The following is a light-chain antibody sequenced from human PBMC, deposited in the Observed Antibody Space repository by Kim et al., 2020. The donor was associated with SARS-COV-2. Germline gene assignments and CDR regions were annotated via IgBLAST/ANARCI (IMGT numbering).Light chain of an antibody. Sequence: QSALTQPRSVSGSPGQSVTISCTGTSNDVGGYDFVSWYQQHPGKAPKLIIYDLTKRPPGVPDRFSGSRSGNTASLTISGLQAEDEADYHCCSYAGSYTSVFGGGTQLTVL. CDR2: DLT. V-gene: IGLV2-11*01. J-gene: IGLJ2*01. CDR1: SNDVGGYDF. CDR3: CSYAGSYTSV.